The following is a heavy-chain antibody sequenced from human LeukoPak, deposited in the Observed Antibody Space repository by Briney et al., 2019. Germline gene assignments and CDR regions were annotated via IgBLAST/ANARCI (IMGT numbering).Heavy chain of an antibody. CDR2: ITSSSTYI. Sequence: GGSLRLSCAASGFTFSGYSMNWVRQAPGKGLEWVSSITSSSTYIYYADSVRGRFTISRDNAKNSLYLQLDSLRAEDTAVYYCARGETSWTLPNDYWGQGTRVTVS. D-gene: IGHD2-2*01. CDR3: ARGETSWTLPNDY. V-gene: IGHV3-21*01. J-gene: IGHJ4*02. CDR1: GFTFSGYS.